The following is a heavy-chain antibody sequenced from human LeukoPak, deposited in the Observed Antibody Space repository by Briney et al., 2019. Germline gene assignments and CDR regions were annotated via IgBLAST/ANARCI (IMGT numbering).Heavy chain of an antibody. J-gene: IGHJ4*02. CDR3: ASRLNPSSWYYFDY. V-gene: IGHV4-59*12. CDR2: IYYNGAT. Sequence: SETLSLTCTVSGGSITDYYWIWIRQPPGKGLEYIGYIYYNGATNYNPSLKSRVTISVDTSKNQFSLKLSSVTAADTAVYYCASRLNPSSWYYFDYWGQGTLVTVSS. CDR1: GGSITDYY. D-gene: IGHD6-13*01.